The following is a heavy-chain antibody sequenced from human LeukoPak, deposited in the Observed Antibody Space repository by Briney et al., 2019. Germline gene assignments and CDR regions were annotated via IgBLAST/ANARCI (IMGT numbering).Heavy chain of an antibody. V-gene: IGHV1-2*06. J-gene: IGHJ4*02. CDR3: ARGVSSRYFDTWGY. CDR1: GYTFTGYY. Sequence: GASVKVSCKASGYTFTGYYMHRVRQAPGQGLEWMGRINPNSGGTNYAQKFQGRVTMTRDTSISTAYMELSRLRSDDTAVYYCARGVSSRYFDTWGYWGQGTLVTVSS. D-gene: IGHD3-9*01. CDR2: INPNSGGT.